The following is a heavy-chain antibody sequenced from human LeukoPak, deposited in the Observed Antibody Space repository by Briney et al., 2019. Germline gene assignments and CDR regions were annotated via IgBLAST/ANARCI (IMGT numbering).Heavy chain of an antibody. CDR1: GYSISSGYY. J-gene: IGHJ5*02. D-gene: IGHD6-13*01. Sequence: SETLSLTCTVSGYSISSGYYWGWLRQPPGKGLEWTGNIYHSGSTNYDPSLESRVAMSVDTSKNQFSLRLSSVTAADTAIYYCARRYSSSWYVGFFDPWGQGTLVTVSS. CDR2: IYHSGST. CDR3: ARRYSSSWYVGFFDP. V-gene: IGHV4-38-2*02.